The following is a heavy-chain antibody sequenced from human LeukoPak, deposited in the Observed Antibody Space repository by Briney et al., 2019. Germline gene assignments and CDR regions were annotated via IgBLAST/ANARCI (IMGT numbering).Heavy chain of an antibody. D-gene: IGHD6-13*01. CDR3: ARGYRSSWYWNWFDP. V-gene: IGHV4-38-2*02. CDR2: LYHSGST. Sequence: PSETLSLTCTVSGYSISSGYYWGWIRQPLGKGLEWIGSLYHSGSTYYNPSLKSRVTISVDTSKNQFSLKLSSVTAADTAVYYCARGYRSSWYWNWFDPWGQGTLVTVSS. CDR1: GYSISSGYY. J-gene: IGHJ5*02.